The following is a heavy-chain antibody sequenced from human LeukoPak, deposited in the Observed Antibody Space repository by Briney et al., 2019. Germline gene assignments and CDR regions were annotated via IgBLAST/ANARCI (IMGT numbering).Heavy chain of an antibody. Sequence: SETLSLTCTVSGGSISSGGYFWGWVRQPPGKGLEWIGSIYSSGSTYYNPSLKSRVTISRDTSKNQFSLKLSSVTAADTAVYYCARDTLDGTYSSSGTYYYYYYMDVWGKGTTVTVSS. CDR2: IYSSGST. V-gene: IGHV4-39*07. CDR1: GGSISSGGYF. J-gene: IGHJ6*03. D-gene: IGHD6-19*01. CDR3: ARDTLDGTYSSSGTYYYYYYMDV.